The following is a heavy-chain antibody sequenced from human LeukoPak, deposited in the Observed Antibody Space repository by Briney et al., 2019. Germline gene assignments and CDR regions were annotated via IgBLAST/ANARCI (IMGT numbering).Heavy chain of an antibody. CDR1: GYTFTSYG. D-gene: IGHD1-7*01. Sequence: ASVKVSCKASGYTFTSYGISWVRQAPGQGLEWMGIINPSGGSTSYAQKFQGRVTMTRDMSTSTVYMELSSLRSEDTAVYYCARDRRPITGTMVPGLPSGYWGQGTLVTVSS. CDR2: INPSGGST. CDR3: ARDRRPITGTMVPGLPSGY. V-gene: IGHV1-46*01. J-gene: IGHJ4*02.